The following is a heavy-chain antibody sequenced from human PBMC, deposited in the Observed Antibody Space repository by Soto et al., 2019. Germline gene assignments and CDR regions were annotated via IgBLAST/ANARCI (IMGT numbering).Heavy chain of an antibody. CDR3: ARGFDFWSARDF. CDR1: GFTFSNYA. Sequence: QVQLVESGGGVVQPGRSLRLSCAASGFTFSNYAMYWVRQAPGKGLEWVAVIWNDGINKYYGDSVQGRFSISRDNSKNILHLQMSSLRAEDTAVYYCARGFDFWSARDFWGQGTLVTVSS. CDR2: IWNDGINK. V-gene: IGHV3-33*01. J-gene: IGHJ4*02. D-gene: IGHD3-3*01.